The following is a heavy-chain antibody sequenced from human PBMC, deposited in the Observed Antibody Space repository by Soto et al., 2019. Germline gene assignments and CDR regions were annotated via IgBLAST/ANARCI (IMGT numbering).Heavy chain of an antibody. V-gene: IGHV2-5*02. CDR1: GFSLTTSGVG. CDR2: IYWDDDK. Sequence: QITLKESGPTLVRPTQTLTLTCTFSGFSLTTSGVGVGWIRQPPGKALEWLAVIYWDDDKRYSSSLKSRLTIXXDXPXXQGVLTMTNMDPVDTATYYCAHHPYYGLGSYSFDYWGQGTLVTVSS. CDR3: AHHPYYGLGSYSFDY. D-gene: IGHD3-10*01. J-gene: IGHJ4*02.